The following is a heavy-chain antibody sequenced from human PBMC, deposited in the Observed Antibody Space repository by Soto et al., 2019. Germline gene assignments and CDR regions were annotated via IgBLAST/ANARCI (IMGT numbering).Heavy chain of an antibody. D-gene: IGHD3-10*01. CDR2: IYNSVST. V-gene: IGHV4-31*03. J-gene: IGHJ6*01. Sequence: QVQLQGSGPRLVKPSQTLSLTCSVSGASISSGAYFWTWIRHHPGKGLEWIGYIYNSVSTSYTYPNPYLQCRVTTSVATSKLLFTLLLLCVTAADSSAVNCAKAKSHDPYGQPRIRVYSFAMDECGQRPKVIVS. CDR1: GASISSGAYF. CDR3: AKAKSHDPYGQPRIRVYSFAMDE.